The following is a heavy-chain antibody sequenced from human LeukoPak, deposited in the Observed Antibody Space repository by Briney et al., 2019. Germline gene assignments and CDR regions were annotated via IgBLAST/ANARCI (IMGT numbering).Heavy chain of an antibody. Sequence: GGSLRLSCAASGFTFSSYGMHWVRQAPGKGLEWVAVIWYDGSNKYYADSVKGRFTISRDNSKNTLYLQMNSLRAEDTAVYYCARDVAAMGLNYFDYWGQGTLVTVSS. D-gene: IGHD5-18*01. V-gene: IGHV3-33*01. CDR3: ARDVAAMGLNYFDY. CDR2: IWYDGSNK. CDR1: GFTFSSYG. J-gene: IGHJ4*02.